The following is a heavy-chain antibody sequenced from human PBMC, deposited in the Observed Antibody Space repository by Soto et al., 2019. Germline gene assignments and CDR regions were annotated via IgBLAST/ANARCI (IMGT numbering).Heavy chain of an antibody. CDR1: GGTFSSYA. V-gene: IGHV1-69*12. CDR2: IIPIFGTA. CDR3: ARHVPAAGYYSGMDV. D-gene: IGHD2-2*01. J-gene: IGHJ6*02. Sequence: QVQLVQSGAEVKKPGSSVKVSCKASGGTFSSYAISWVRQAPGQGLEWMGGIIPIFGTANYAQMYQGRVTITADESTSTAYMELSSLRSEHTAVYYCARHVPAAGYYSGMDVWGQGTTVTVSS.